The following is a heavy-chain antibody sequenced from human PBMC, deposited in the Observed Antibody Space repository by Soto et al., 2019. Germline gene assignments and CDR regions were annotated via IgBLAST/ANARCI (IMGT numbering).Heavy chain of an antibody. J-gene: IGHJ4*02. CDR3: VGGPYCGGDCYRFDY. V-gene: IGHV3-53*01. CDR1: GFSVIDNY. CDR2: IYTGDRT. D-gene: IGHD2-21*02. Sequence: GGSLRLSCAASGFSVIDNYMSWVRQAPGKALEWVSIIYTGDRTYYADSVKGRFTISRDKSKRTLYLQMNSLRVEDTAVYYCVGGPYCGGDCYRFDYWGRGTLVTVSS.